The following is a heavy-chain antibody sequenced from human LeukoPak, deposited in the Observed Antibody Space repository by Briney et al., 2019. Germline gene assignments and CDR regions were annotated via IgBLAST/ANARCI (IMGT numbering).Heavy chain of an antibody. CDR3: ARARDSSGYYDY. V-gene: IGHV1-18*01. CDR1: GYTFTSYG. Sequence: ASVKVSCKASGYTFTSYGISWVRQAPGQGLEWMGWISAYNGNTNYAQKLQGRVTITRNTSISTAYMELSSLRSEDTAVYYCARARDSSGYYDYWGQGTLVTVSS. J-gene: IGHJ4*02. CDR2: ISAYNGNT. D-gene: IGHD3-22*01.